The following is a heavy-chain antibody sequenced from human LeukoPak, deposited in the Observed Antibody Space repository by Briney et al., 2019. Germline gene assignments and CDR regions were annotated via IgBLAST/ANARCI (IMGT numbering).Heavy chain of an antibody. CDR1: GFTFSSYS. Sequence: GGSLRLSCAASGFTFSSYSMNWVRQAPGKGLEWVSSISSSSSYIYYADSVKGRFTISRDNAKNSLYLQMDSLRAEDTAVYYCARVAARWGTTFDYWGQGTLVTVSS. J-gene: IGHJ4*02. CDR2: ISSSSSYI. V-gene: IGHV3-21*01. D-gene: IGHD2-15*01. CDR3: ARVAARWGTTFDY.